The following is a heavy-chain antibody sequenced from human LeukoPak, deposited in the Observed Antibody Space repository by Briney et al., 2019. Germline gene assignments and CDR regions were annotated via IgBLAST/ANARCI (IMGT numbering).Heavy chain of an antibody. CDR3: GRGGGDFDS. D-gene: IGHD2-15*01. CDR1: GFTFSSYP. Sequence: GGSLRLSCAASGFTFSSYPRNWVRQAPGRVLEWVSGLSDSGGNTYYADSVKGRFTISRDNSKDTLYLNMNSLRVADTALYYCGRGGGDFDSWGQGTLVTVSS. V-gene: IGHV3-23*01. CDR2: LSDSGGNT. J-gene: IGHJ4*02.